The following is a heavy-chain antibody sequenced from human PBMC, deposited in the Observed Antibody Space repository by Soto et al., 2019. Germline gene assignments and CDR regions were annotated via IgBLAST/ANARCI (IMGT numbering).Heavy chain of an antibody. CDR1: GYTFTGYY. V-gene: IGHV1-2*04. CDR2: INPNSGGT. Sequence: GASVKVSCKASGYTFTGYYMHWVRQAPGQGLEWMGCINPNSGGTNYARKFQGWVTMTRDTSITTAYMELSRLRSDDTAVYYCASSRKYYYDSSGNDAFDVWGQGTMVT. D-gene: IGHD3-22*01. J-gene: IGHJ3*01. CDR3: ASSRKYYYDSSGNDAFDV.